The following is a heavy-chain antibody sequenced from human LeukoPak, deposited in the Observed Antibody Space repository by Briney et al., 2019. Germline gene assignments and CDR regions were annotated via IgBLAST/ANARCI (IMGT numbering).Heavy chain of an antibody. Sequence: GASVKVSCKASGYTFTSYGIGWVRQAPGQGLEWMGWISTYNGKRNYAQKFQGRLTMTRDTSTSTVSMELSSLKSEDTALYYCAGGSGSPDYWGQGTLVTVSS. CDR3: AGGSGSPDY. J-gene: IGHJ4*02. CDR2: ISTYNGKR. D-gene: IGHD1-26*01. V-gene: IGHV1-18*01. CDR1: GYTFTSYG.